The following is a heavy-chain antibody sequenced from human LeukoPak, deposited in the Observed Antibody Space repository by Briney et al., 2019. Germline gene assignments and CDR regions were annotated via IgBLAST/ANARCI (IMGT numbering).Heavy chain of an antibody. Sequence: PGGSLRLSCAASGFTFSSYAMSWVRQAPGKGLEWVSAISGSGGSTYYADSVKGRFTIPRDNSKNTLYLQMNSLRAEDTAVYYCAKHRAVAGTPNYYYGMDVWGQGTTVTVSS. V-gene: IGHV3-23*01. CDR3: AKHRAVAGTPNYYYGMDV. D-gene: IGHD6-19*01. J-gene: IGHJ6*02. CDR1: GFTFSSYA. CDR2: ISGSGGST.